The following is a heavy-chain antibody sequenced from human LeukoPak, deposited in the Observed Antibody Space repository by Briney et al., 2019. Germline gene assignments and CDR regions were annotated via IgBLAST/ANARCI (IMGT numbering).Heavy chain of an antibody. J-gene: IGHJ4*02. D-gene: IGHD3-10*01. CDR1: GGSISSYY. V-gene: IGHV4-4*07. CDR3: ARAIWYGSGTTAFDY. Sequence: SETLSLTCTVSGGSISSYYWSWIRQPAGKGLEWIGRIYNSGSTNYNTNYNPSLTSRVTMTVDTSKNQFSLKLNSVSAADTAVYFCARAIWYGSGTTAFDYWGQGTLVTGSP. CDR2: IYNSGST.